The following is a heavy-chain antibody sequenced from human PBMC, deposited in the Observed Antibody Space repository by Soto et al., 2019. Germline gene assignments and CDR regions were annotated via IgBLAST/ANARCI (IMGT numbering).Heavy chain of an antibody. J-gene: IGHJ2*01. Sequence: QVQLVQSGAEVKKPGASVKVSCKASGYTFTSYGISWVRQAPGQGLEWMGWISAYKGNTNYAQTPQGRVTITTDTSTSTAYTELRSLRSDDTAVYYCARQGGVVAATPYPSAGGYRNWYFDLWGRGTLVTVSS. CDR1: GYTFTSYG. CDR2: ISAYKGNT. CDR3: ARQGGVVAATPYPSAGGYRNWYFDL. V-gene: IGHV1-18*01. D-gene: IGHD2-15*01.